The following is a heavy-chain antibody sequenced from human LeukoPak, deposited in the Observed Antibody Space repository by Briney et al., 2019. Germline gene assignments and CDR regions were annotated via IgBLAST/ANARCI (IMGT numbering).Heavy chain of an antibody. CDR1: GFTFSSYN. J-gene: IGHJ6*03. CDR2: IYYSGTT. V-gene: IGHV4-4*02. Sequence: GSLRLSCAASGFTFSSYNMNWVRQAPGKGLEWIGTIYYSGTTYFNPSLKSQVTISIDTSKNQFSLRLSSVTAADTAVYYCARTRGAGYSYGFNYYYYMDVWGKGTTVTVSS. D-gene: IGHD5-18*01. CDR3: ARTRGAGYSYGFNYYYYMDV.